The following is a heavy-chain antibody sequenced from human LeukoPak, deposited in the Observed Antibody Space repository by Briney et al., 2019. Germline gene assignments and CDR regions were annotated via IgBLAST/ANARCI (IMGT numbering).Heavy chain of an antibody. CDR1: GYTFTGYY. V-gene: IGHV1-46*01. CDR3: ARVGVIYDAFDI. Sequence: ASVKVSCKASGYTFTGYYMHWVRQAPGQGLEWMGIINPSGGSTSYAQKFQGRVTMTRDTSTSTVYMELSSLRSGDTAVYYCARVGVIYDAFDIWGQGTMVTVSS. D-gene: IGHD3-22*01. CDR2: INPSGGST. J-gene: IGHJ3*02.